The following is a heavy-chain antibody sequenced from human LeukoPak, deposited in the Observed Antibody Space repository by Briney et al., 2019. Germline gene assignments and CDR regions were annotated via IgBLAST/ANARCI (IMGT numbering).Heavy chain of an antibody. D-gene: IGHD3-3*01. Sequence: PSETLSLTCTVSGGSISSGGYSWSWIRQHPGKGLEWIGYIYYSGSTYYNPSLKSRVTISVDTSKNQFSLKLSSVTAADTAVYYCARDSTYYDFWSGYLGYYYYGMDVWGQGTTVTVSS. CDR1: GGSISSGGYS. J-gene: IGHJ6*02. CDR3: ARDSTYYDFWSGYLGYYYYGMDV. CDR2: IYYSGST. V-gene: IGHV4-30-4*08.